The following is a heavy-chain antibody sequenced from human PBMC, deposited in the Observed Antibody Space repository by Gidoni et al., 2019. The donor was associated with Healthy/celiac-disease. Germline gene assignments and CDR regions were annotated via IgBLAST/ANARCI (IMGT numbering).Heavy chain of an antibody. D-gene: IGHD6-6*01. V-gene: IGHV3-23*01. Sequence: EVQLLESGGGLVQRGGSLRLSGAAAGFIFSSYAMSWVRQAPGKGLECVSAISGRGGSTYYADSVKGRFTISRDNSKNTLYLQMNSLRAEDTAVYYCARQSSSFYMDVWGKGTTVTVSS. J-gene: IGHJ6*03. CDR1: GFIFSSYA. CDR3: ARQSSSFYMDV. CDR2: ISGRGGST.